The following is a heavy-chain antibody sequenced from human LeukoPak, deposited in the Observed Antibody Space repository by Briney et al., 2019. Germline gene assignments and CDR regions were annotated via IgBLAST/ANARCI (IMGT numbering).Heavy chain of an antibody. Sequence: GGSLRLSCAASGFTLSNYDMHWVRQVTGKRLEWVAAIGPTGDTYYPGSVKGRFTISRENAKSSLYLQMSSLRVGDTAVYYCARGGIYKYDSWGQGTLVTVSS. J-gene: IGHJ4*02. CDR2: IGPTGDT. CDR1: GFTLSNYD. CDR3: ARGGIYKYDS. V-gene: IGHV3-13*01. D-gene: IGHD2/OR15-2a*01.